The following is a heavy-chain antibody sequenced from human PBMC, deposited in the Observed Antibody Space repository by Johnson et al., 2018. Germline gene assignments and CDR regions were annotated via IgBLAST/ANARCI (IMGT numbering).Heavy chain of an antibody. J-gene: IGHJ6*03. D-gene: IGHD4-23*01. Sequence: QVQLVESGGGVVQPGRSLRLSCAASGFTFSSYAMHWVRQAPGKGLEWVAVISYDGSNKYYADSVKGRFTISRDNSKNTLYLQMNSLRAGDTAGYYCAREGYQDYGGYYMDVWGKGTTVTVSS. CDR2: ISYDGSNK. V-gene: IGHV3-30-3*01. CDR1: GFTFSSYA. CDR3: AREGYQDYGGYYMDV.